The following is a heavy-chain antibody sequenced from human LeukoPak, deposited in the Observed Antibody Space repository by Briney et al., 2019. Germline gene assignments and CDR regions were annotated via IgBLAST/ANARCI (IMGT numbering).Heavy chain of an antibody. V-gene: IGHV1-46*01. Sequence: GASVKVSCKASGYTFTSYYMHWVRQAPGQGLEWMGIINPSGGSTSYAQKFQGRVTMTRDTSTSIVYMELSSLRSEDTAVYYCARDRDSGSSYYYYYGMDVWGQGTTVTVSS. CDR3: ARDRDSGSSYYYYYGMDV. CDR2: INPSGGST. J-gene: IGHJ6*02. CDR1: GYTFTSYY. D-gene: IGHD1-26*01.